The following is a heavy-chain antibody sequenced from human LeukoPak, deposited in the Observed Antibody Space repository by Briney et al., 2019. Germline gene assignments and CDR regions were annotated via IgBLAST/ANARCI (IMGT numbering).Heavy chain of an antibody. Sequence: KPSETLSLTCAVYGGSFSGYYWSWIRQPPGKGLEWIGEINHSGSTNYNPSLKSRVTISVDTSKNQFSPKLSSVTAADTAVYYCARGGDILAGYPDYWGQGTLVTVSS. V-gene: IGHV4-34*01. D-gene: IGHD3-9*01. CDR1: GGSFSGYY. CDR3: ARGGDILAGYPDY. CDR2: INHSGST. J-gene: IGHJ4*02.